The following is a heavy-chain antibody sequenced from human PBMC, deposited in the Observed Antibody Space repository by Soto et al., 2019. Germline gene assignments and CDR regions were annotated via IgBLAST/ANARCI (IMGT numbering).Heavy chain of an antibody. Sequence: SVKVSCKASGGTFSSYAISWVRQAPGQGLEWMGGIIPIFGTANYAQKFQVRVTITADKSTSTAYMELSSLRSEDTAVYYCASYVLLWFGTSYGMDVWGQGTTVTVSS. V-gene: IGHV1-69*06. J-gene: IGHJ6*02. D-gene: IGHD3-10*01. CDR3: ASYVLLWFGTSYGMDV. CDR2: IIPIFGTA. CDR1: GGTFSSYA.